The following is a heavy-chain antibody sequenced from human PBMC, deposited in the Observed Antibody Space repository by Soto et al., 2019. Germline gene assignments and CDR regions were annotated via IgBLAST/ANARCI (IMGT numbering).Heavy chain of an antibody. D-gene: IGHD1-1*01. CDR3: VRSGDNYNLLDY. J-gene: IGHJ4*02. V-gene: IGHV4-38-2*02. CDR1: GYSINSDDY. Sequence: SETLSLTCTVSGYSINSDDYWGWIRQPPGKGLEWIASIYHSVSTFYNPSLRSRVTISIDTSKNQFSLRLTAVTAADTATYYCVRSGDNYNLLDYWGQGTPVTVSS. CDR2: IYHSVST.